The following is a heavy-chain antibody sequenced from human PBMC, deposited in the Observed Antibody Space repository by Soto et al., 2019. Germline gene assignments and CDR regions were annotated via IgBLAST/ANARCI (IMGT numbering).Heavy chain of an antibody. Sequence: GGSLRLSCAASGFTFSRYNMNWVRQAPGKGLEWVSYISSSSMIYYADSVKGRFTISRDNAKNSLCLQMNSLRDEDTAVYYCARDGWVIRVAISLPFDFWGPGTLVTVSS. CDR2: ISSSSMI. CDR3: ARDGWVIRVAISLPFDF. J-gene: IGHJ4*02. CDR1: GFTFSRYN. V-gene: IGHV3-48*02. D-gene: IGHD3-10*01.